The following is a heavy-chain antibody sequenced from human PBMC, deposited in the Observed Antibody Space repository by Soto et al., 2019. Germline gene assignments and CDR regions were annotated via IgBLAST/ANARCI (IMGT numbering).Heavy chain of an antibody. V-gene: IGHV3-23*01. Sequence: PGGSLRLSCAASRFTSGYHAMNWVRQAPGKGLEWVSTISSNGENTHYADSVKGRFIISSDNSSNTVALQMNSLRVEDTAGYYCVSWVSAHFDSWGQGTLVTVSS. J-gene: IGHJ4*01. D-gene: IGHD6-13*01. CDR3: VSWVSAHFDS. CDR2: ISSNGENT. CDR1: RFTSGYHA.